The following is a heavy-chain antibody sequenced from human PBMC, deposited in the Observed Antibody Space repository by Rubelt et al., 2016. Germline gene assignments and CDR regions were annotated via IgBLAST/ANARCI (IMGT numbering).Heavy chain of an antibody. J-gene: IGHJ4*02. Sequence: QVQLQESGPGLVKPSETLSLTCTVSGGSISSYYWSWIRQPPGKGLEWIGYIYYSGSTNYNPSLKSRVTMSVDTSKNQFSLKLKSVTAADTAVYYCARELVETAMTKIDYLGQGTLVTVSS. CDR2: IYYSGST. D-gene: IGHD5-18*01. V-gene: IGHV4-59*12. CDR3: ARELVETAMTKIDY. CDR1: GGSISSYY.